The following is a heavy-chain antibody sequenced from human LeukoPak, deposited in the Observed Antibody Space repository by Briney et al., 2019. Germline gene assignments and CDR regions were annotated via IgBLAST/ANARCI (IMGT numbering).Heavy chain of an antibody. CDR3: ARHVESTYSGFWSGYYMFDT. CDR1: GDSITNHS. V-gene: IGHV4-59*08. Sequence: PSETLSLTCTVSGDSITNHSWSWIRQSPGKGLEWIGYIYSSGSTNYNPSPKSRVSLSVDTSKNQFSLKLTSVTAADSAVYYCARHVESTYSGFWSGYYMFDTWGQGTLVTVSS. J-gene: IGHJ5*02. CDR2: IYSSGST. D-gene: IGHD3-3*01.